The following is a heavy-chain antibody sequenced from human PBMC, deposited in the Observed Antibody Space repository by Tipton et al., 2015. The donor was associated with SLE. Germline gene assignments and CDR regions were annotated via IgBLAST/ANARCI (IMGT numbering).Heavy chain of an antibody. CDR1: GGSISPFY. CDR2: IYDIGST. Sequence: TLSLTCTVSGGSISPFYWSWIRQPPGKGLEWIGYIYDIGSTYYNPSLKSRVTISIDTSKIQFSLKLRSVTAADTAVYYCARGMVRDSDWPQFDYWGQGTLVTVSS. V-gene: IGHV4-59*12. CDR3: ARGMVRDSDWPQFDY. J-gene: IGHJ4*02. D-gene: IGHD3-9*01.